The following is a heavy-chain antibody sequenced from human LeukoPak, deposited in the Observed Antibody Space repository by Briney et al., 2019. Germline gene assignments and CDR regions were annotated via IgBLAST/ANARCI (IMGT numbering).Heavy chain of an antibody. CDR1: GFTFSSYW. V-gene: IGHV3-7*03. Sequence: GGSLRLSCAASGFTFSSYWMSWVRQAPGKGLEWVANIKQDGSEKYYVDSVKGRFTISRDNAKNSLYLQMNSLRAEDTAVYYCAKDRRIVVVPAATNDFDYWGQGTLVTVSS. CDR2: IKQDGSEK. D-gene: IGHD2-2*01. J-gene: IGHJ4*02. CDR3: AKDRRIVVVPAATNDFDY.